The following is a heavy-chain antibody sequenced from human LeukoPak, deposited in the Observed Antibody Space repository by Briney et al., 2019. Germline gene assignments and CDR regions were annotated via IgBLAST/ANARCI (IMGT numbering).Heavy chain of an antibody. J-gene: IGHJ5*02. V-gene: IGHV4-59*01. D-gene: IGHD2-15*01. Sequence: SETLSLTCTVSGGSISSYYWSWIRQPPGKGPEWIGYIYYSGSAEYNPSLKSRVTISVDTSKNQFSPKLTSVTAADTATYYCARVGRGTPNWFDPWGQGTLVTVSS. CDR2: IYYSGSA. CDR1: GGSISSYY. CDR3: ARVGRGTPNWFDP.